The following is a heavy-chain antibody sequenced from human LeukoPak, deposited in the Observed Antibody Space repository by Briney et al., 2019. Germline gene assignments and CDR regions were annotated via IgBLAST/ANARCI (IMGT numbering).Heavy chain of an antibody. V-gene: IGHV3-53*05. CDR1: GFTVSSNY. CDR3: AKFFQATVADAFDI. D-gene: IGHD4-23*01. CDR2: IYSGGST. J-gene: IGHJ3*02. Sequence: GGSLRLSCAASGFTVSSNYMSWVRQAPGKGLEWVSVIYSGGSTYYADSVKGRFTISRDNSKNTLYLQVNSLRAEDTAVYYCAKFFQATVADAFDIWGQGTMVTVSS.